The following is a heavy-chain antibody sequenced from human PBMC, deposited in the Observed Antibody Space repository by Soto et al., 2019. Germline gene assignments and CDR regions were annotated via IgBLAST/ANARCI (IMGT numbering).Heavy chain of an antibody. CDR1: GGTFSSHA. V-gene: IGHV1-69*06. Sequence: GASVKVSCKSSGGTFSSHAISWVRQAPGQGLEWMGGIIPFSSTTNYEQKFQGRVTITADKSTSTAYMELSSLRSDDTAVYYCAGGPKQTAGQLWYYYYAMDVWGQGTTVTVSS. J-gene: IGHJ6*02. CDR2: IIPFSSTT. CDR3: AGGPKQTAGQLWYYYYAMDV. D-gene: IGHD2-21*02.